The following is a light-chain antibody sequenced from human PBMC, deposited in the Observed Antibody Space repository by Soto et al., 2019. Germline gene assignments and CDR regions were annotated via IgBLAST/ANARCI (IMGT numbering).Light chain of an antibody. CDR1: SSNIGAGYD. J-gene: IGLJ2*01. Sequence: QSVLTQPPSVSGAPGQRVTISCTGSSSNIGAGYDVQWYQQLPGTAPRLLIYGNNNRPSGVPDRISGSKSGTSASLAITGLQAEDEGHYYCQSYDSSLSAVVFGGGTKLTVL. CDR3: QSYDSSLSAVV. V-gene: IGLV1-40*01. CDR2: GNN.